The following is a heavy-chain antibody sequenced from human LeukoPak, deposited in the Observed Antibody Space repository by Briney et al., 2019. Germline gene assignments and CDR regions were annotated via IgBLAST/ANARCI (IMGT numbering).Heavy chain of an antibody. CDR2: FDPEDGET. J-gene: IGHJ4*02. CDR3: ATATITMVRGVNWVLRY. V-gene: IGHV1-24*01. CDR1: GYTLTELS. Sequence: ASVKVSCKVSGYTLTELSMHWVRQAPGKGLEWMGGFDPEDGETIYAQKFQGRVTMTEDTSTDTAYMELSSLRSEDTAVYYCATATITMVRGVNWVLRYWGQGTLVTVSS. D-gene: IGHD3-10*01.